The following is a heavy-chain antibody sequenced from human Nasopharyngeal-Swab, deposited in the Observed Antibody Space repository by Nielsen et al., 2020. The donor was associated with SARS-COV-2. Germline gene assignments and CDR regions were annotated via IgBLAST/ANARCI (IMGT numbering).Heavy chain of an antibody. CDR3: AKGTGMTYRAIDF. V-gene: IGHV3-33*06. CDR1: GFTFSSFG. J-gene: IGHJ4*02. Sequence: GESLKISCATSGFTFSSFGMHWVRQAPGKGLEWVAVLWHDGRNKYYADSVKGRFTISRDNSKNTLYLQMSSLRAEDTAVYYCAKGTGMTYRAIDFWGQGTLVTVSS. D-gene: IGHD1-14*01. CDR2: LWHDGRNK.